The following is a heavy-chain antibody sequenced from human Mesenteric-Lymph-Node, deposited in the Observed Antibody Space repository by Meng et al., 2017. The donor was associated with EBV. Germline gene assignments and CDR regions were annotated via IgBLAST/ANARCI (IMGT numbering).Heavy chain of an antibody. CDR2: INPSSGGT. V-gene: IGHV1-46*01. Sequence: QVQVVQSWDEVKKPGASVKVPCKTSGYTFTSNYIHWWRHVPGQGLEWMGLINPSSGGTSYAQKFQGRVTMTRDTSTSTVYMELSSLSSDDTAVYYCTRVVYREFDPWGQGTLVTVSS. CDR1: GYTFTSNY. CDR3: TRVVYREFDP. D-gene: IGHD5/OR15-5a*01. J-gene: IGHJ5*02.